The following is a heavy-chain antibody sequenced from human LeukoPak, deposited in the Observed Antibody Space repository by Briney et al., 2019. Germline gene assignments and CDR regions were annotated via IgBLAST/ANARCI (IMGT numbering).Heavy chain of an antibody. D-gene: IGHD1-26*01. V-gene: IGHV4-34*01. Sequence: SETLSLTCAVHGGSFSGYYWSWIRQPPGQGLEWIGEVSHSGTARYNPSLESRVTISVDTSKSQSSLNVYFVTAADTAVYYCASLNPFSGRRNAFDIWGQGAMVTVSS. CDR2: VSHSGTA. J-gene: IGHJ3*02. CDR3: ASLNPFSGRRNAFDI. CDR1: GGSFSGYY.